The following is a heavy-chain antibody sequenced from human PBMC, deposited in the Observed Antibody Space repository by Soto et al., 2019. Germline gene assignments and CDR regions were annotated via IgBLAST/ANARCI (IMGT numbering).Heavy chain of an antibody. CDR3: ARMIRVVPAAISYYGMDV. J-gene: IGHJ6*02. D-gene: IGHD2-2*01. Sequence: PSETLSLTCTVSGGSISTYYWGWVRQPPEKDLEWFGYISYTGSTDYNPSLRGRITISVDTSKNQFSLNLRSVTAADTAVYYCARMIRVVPAAISYYGMDVWGQGTTVTVSS. CDR1: GGSISTYY. CDR2: ISYTGST. V-gene: IGHV4-59*01.